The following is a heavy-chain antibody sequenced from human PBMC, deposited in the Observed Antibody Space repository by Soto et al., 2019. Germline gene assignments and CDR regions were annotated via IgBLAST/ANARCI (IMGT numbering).Heavy chain of an antibody. D-gene: IGHD7-27*01. Sequence: PSETLSLTCDVSGGSISSGGYSWGWIRHPPGKGLEWIGYIYHSGSTYYNPSFESRVAISVDTSKSQFSLNVTSVTAADTAVYFCARGRYCLTGRCFPNWFDSWGQGALVTVS. J-gene: IGHJ5*01. CDR1: GGSISSGGYS. V-gene: IGHV4-30-2*05. CDR3: ARGRYCLTGRCFPNWFDS. CDR2: IYHSGST.